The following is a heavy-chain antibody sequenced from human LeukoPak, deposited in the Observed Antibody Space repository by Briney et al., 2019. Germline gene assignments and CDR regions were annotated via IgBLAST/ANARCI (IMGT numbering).Heavy chain of an antibody. CDR1: GGSISSGDYY. CDR3: ARARYYYDSSGFDY. Sequence: SQTLSLTCTVSGGSISSGDYYWSWIRQPPGKGLEWIGYIYYSGSTYYNPSLTSRVTISVDTSKNQFSLKLSSVTAADTAVYYCARARYYYDSSGFDYWGQGTLVTVSS. D-gene: IGHD3-22*01. V-gene: IGHV4-30-4*08. J-gene: IGHJ4*02. CDR2: IYYSGST.